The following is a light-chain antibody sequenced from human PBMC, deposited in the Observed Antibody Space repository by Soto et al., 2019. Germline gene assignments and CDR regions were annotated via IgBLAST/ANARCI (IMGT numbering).Light chain of an antibody. CDR1: QTISSW. J-gene: IGKJ1*01. Sequence: DIQMTQSPFTLSGSVGDRVSITCRASQTISSWLALYKQKPGKAPKLLIYKASTLKSGVPSRFSGSGSGTEFTLTISSLQPDDFATYYCQHYNSYSEAFGQGTKV. V-gene: IGKV1-5*03. CDR2: KAS. CDR3: QHYNSYSEA.